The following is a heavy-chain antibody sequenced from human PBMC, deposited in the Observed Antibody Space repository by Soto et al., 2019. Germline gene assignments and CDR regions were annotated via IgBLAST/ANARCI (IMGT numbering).Heavy chain of an antibody. CDR1: GGSVNSYL. V-gene: IGHV4-4*07. J-gene: IGHJ4*02. D-gene: IGHD3-10*01. Sequence: SETLALTCSVSGGSVNSYLWSWIRQPAGKGLEWIGRVYSSGTTDYNPSLNSRATLSVETSKNQFSLKLSSVTAADTAVYYCARDIGSYAYGEGYWGQGIQVTVSS. CDR2: VYSSGTT. CDR3: ARDIGSYAYGEGY.